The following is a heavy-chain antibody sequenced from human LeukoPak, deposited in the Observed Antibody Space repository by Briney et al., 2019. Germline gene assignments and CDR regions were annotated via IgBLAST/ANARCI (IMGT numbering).Heavy chain of an antibody. D-gene: IGHD2-15*01. Sequence: GGSLRLSCAASGFTFSDYYMSWIRQAPGKGLKWVSYISSSGSTIYYADSVKGRFTISRDNAKNSLYLQMNSLRAEDTAVYYCARDLFLGVALNWFDPWGQGTLVTVSS. V-gene: IGHV3-11*01. CDR1: GFTFSDYY. CDR3: ARDLFLGVALNWFDP. J-gene: IGHJ5*02. CDR2: ISSSGSTI.